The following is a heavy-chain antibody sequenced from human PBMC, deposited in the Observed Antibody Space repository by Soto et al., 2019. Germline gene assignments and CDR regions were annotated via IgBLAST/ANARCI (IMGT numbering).Heavy chain of an antibody. V-gene: IGHV4-59*12. CDR2: IYYSGIT. Sequence: SETLSLTCTVSGGSISSYYWSWIRQPPGKGLEWIGYIYYSGITDYNPSLKSRVTISVDTSKNQFSLKLSSVTAADTAVYYCARDITGLDYWGQGTLVTVSS. CDR3: ARDITGLDY. D-gene: IGHD1-20*01. CDR1: GGSISSYY. J-gene: IGHJ4*02.